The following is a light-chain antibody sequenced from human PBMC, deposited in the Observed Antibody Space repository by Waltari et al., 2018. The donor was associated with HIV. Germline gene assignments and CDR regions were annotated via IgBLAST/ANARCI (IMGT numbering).Light chain of an antibody. J-gene: IGKJ5*01. Sequence: EIVLTQSPGTLFLSPGERATLSCRASQSVSTTLAWYQQKPGQAPRLLIYGASSRATGIPDRFSGSGSGTDFTLTISRLEPEDFAVYYCQQYSNSGPITFGQGTRLEIK. CDR1: QSVSTT. V-gene: IGKV3-20*01. CDR3: QQYSNSGPIT. CDR2: GAS.